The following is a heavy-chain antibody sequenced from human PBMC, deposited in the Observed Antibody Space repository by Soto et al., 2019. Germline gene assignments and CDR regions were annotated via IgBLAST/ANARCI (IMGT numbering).Heavy chain of an antibody. CDR3: ATDDRPGQSDGYYGMDV. CDR2: INPNSGGT. Sequence: QVQLVQSGAEVKKPGASVKVSCKASGYTFTGYYMHWVRQAPGQGLEWMGWINPNSGGTNYAQKFQGSVTRTRDTSISIAYMELGRLRSDVTPVYYCATDDRPGQSDGYYGMDVWGQGTTVTVSS. D-gene: IGHD2-21*02. J-gene: IGHJ6*02. V-gene: IGHV1-2*04. CDR1: GYTFTGYY.